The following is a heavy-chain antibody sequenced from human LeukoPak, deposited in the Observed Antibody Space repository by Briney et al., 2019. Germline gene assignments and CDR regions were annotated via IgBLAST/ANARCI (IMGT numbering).Heavy chain of an antibody. CDR3: AKSDFLLKYYFDY. CDR2: IIPIFGTA. Sequence: SVKVSCKASGGTFSSYAISWVRQAPGQGLEWMGGIIPIFGTANYAQKFQGRVTITADESTSTAYMELSSLRSEDTAVYYCAKSDFLLKYYFDYWGQGTLVTVSS. J-gene: IGHJ4*02. V-gene: IGHV1-69*13. CDR1: GGTFSSYA.